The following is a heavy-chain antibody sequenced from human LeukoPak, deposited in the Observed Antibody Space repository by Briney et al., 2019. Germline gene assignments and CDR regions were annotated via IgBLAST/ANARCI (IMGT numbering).Heavy chain of an antibody. CDR2: ISGSGGST. D-gene: IGHD5-18*01. CDR1: GFTFSSYW. Sequence: GGSLRLSCAASGFTFSSYWMSWVRQAPGKGLEWVSAISGSGGSTYYADSVRGRFTISRDNPKNTLHLQMNSPRAEDTAVYYCAKDQWVYNYGLFDCWGQGTLVTVSS. J-gene: IGHJ4*02. CDR3: AKDQWVYNYGLFDC. V-gene: IGHV3-23*01.